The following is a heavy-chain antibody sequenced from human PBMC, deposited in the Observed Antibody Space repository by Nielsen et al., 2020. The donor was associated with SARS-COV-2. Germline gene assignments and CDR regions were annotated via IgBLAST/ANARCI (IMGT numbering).Heavy chain of an antibody. CDR1: GLTFSSYG. Sequence: GESLKISCAASGLTFSSYGMHWVRQAPGKGLEWVAVISYDGSNKYYADSVKGRFTISRDNSKNTLYLQMNSLRAEDTAVYYCAKVASRWELVYYYYMDVWGKGTTVTVSS. CDR3: AKVASRWELVYYYYMDV. D-gene: IGHD1-26*01. CDR2: ISYDGSNK. V-gene: IGHV3-30*18. J-gene: IGHJ6*03.